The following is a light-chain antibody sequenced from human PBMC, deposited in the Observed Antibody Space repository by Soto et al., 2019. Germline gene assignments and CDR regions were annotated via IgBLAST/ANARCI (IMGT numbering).Light chain of an antibody. CDR3: QQYGSSPSWT. J-gene: IGKJ1*01. CDR1: QSVSSSY. V-gene: IGKV3-20*01. Sequence: ENVLTQSPGTLSLSPGERATLSCRASQSVSSSYLAWYQQKPGQAPRLLIYGASSRATGIPDRFSGSGSGTDFTLTISRLEPEDFAVYYCQQYGSSPSWTFGQGTKV. CDR2: GAS.